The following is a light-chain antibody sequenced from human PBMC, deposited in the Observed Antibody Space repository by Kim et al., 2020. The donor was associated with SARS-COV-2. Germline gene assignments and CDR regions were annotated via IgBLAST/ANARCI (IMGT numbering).Light chain of an antibody. Sequence: VWTPSPGTMSLSPGERATLPCRASQRCGCDYLSWFQQSPGQAPRLLIYGASSRATGIPDRFSGSGSGTDFSLTISRLEPEDSAVYYCQHYDCSSPWTFGHGTKVDIK. V-gene: IGKV3-20*01. CDR1: QRCGCDY. CDR2: GAS. CDR3: QHYDCSSPWT. J-gene: IGKJ1*01.